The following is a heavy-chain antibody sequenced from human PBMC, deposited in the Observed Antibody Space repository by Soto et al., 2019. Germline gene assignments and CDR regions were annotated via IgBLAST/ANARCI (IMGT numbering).Heavy chain of an antibody. CDR1: AGSISSDDYY. Sequence: SQTLSLTGTVSAGSISSDDYYWSWIRQAPGRGLEWIGYTHSSGSIYYNPSLKSRATMSIDTAGNQFSLKVSSVTVADTAVYYCARDLDGLHDDTSGPFPRPGWGQGTLVTVSS. V-gene: IGHV4-30-4*01. D-gene: IGHD3-22*01. CDR2: THSSGSI. J-gene: IGHJ1*01. CDR3: ARDLDGLHDDTSGPFPRPG.